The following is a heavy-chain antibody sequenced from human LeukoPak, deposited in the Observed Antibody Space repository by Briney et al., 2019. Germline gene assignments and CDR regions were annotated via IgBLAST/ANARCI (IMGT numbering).Heavy chain of an antibody. CDR2: ISSSGSTI. CDR3: AGLRLSPDYSKASDY. Sequence: GGSLRLSCAASGFTFSSYEMNWVRQAPGKGLEWVSYISSSGSTIYYADSVKGRFTISRDNAKNSLYLQMNSLRAEDTAVYYCAGLRLSPDYSKASDYWGQGTLVTVSS. V-gene: IGHV3-48*03. D-gene: IGHD4-11*01. J-gene: IGHJ4*02. CDR1: GFTFSSYE.